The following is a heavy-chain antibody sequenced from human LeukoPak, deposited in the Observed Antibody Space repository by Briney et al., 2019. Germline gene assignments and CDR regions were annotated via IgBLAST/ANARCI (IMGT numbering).Heavy chain of an antibody. D-gene: IGHD2-2*01. J-gene: IGHJ6*03. CDR2: INPNSGGT. V-gene: IGHV1-2*02. Sequence: GASVKVSCKASGYTFTGYYMHWVRQAPGQGLEWMGWINPNSGGTNYAQKFQGRVTMTRDTSISTAYMELSRLRSGDTAVYYCARDRELYCSSTSCYYYYYYYMDVWGKGTTVTVSS. CDR3: ARDRELYCSSTSCYYYYYYYMDV. CDR1: GYTFTGYY.